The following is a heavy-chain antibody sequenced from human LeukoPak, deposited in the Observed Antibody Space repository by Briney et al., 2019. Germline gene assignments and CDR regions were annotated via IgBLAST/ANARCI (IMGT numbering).Heavy chain of an antibody. CDR3: AKGGSHSGYDPSYFDY. D-gene: IGHD5-12*01. CDR2: ISGSGGST. V-gene: IGHV3-23*01. Sequence: GGSLRLSCAASGFTFSSYAMNWVRQAPGKGLEWVSVISGSGGSTYYADSVKGRFSISRDNSKNTLYLQMNSLRAEDTAVYYCAKGGSHSGYDPSYFDYWGQGTLVTVSS. CDR1: GFTFSSYA. J-gene: IGHJ4*02.